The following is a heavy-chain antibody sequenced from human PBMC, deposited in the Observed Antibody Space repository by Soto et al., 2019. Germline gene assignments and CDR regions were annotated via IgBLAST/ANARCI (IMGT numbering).Heavy chain of an antibody. CDR2: ISAYNGHT. CDR1: GYTFTSYG. D-gene: IGHD2-15*01. J-gene: IGHJ5*02. Sequence: APVKVSCKASGYTFTSYGISWVRQAPGQGLEWMGWISAYNGHTNYAQNLQGRVTMTTDTSTTTAYMELRSLRSDDTAVYYCARDPSVVVVGNWFDPWGQGTLVTVSS. CDR3: ARDPSVVVVGNWFDP. V-gene: IGHV1-18*01.